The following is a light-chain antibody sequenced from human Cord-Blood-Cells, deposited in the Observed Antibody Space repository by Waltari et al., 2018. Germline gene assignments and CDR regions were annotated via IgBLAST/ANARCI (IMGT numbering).Light chain of an antibody. CDR3: QQYNNWPPP. J-gene: IGKJ1*01. CDR1: QSVSSN. Sequence: EIVMTQSPATLSVSPGERATLSCRASQSVSSNLAWYQQKPGQAPRLLIYCASTRATGIPARFSGSGSGTEFTLTISSLQSEDFAVYYCQQYNNWPPPFGQGTKVEIK. V-gene: IGKV3-15*01. CDR2: CAS.